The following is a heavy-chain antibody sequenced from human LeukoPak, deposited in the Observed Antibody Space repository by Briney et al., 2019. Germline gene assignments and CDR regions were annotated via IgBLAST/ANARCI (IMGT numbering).Heavy chain of an antibody. CDR3: AKDGVRYDFWSGSSQGYYYMDV. J-gene: IGHJ6*03. CDR2: IRYDGSNK. CDR1: GFTFSSYA. Sequence: GGSLRLSCAAAGFTFSSYAMHWVRQALDKGLEWVAFIRYDGSNKYYADSVKGRFTISRDNSKNALYLQMNSLRAEDTAVYYCAKDGVRYDFWSGSSQGYYYMDVWGKGTTVTVSS. V-gene: IGHV3-30*02. D-gene: IGHD3-3*01.